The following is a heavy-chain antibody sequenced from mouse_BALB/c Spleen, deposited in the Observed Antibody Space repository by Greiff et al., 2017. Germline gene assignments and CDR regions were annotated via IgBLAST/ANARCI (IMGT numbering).Heavy chain of an antibody. CDR3: ARQGVYGNDAMDY. D-gene: IGHD2-10*02. CDR2: ISSGGSYT. Sequence: EVQGVESGGDLVKPGGSLKLSCAASGFTFSSYGMSWVRQTPDKRLEWVATISSGGSYTYYPDSVKGRFTISRDNAKNTLYLQMSSLKSEDTAMYYCARQGVYGNDAMDYWGQGTSVTVSS. J-gene: IGHJ4*01. V-gene: IGHV5-6*01. CDR1: GFTFSSYG.